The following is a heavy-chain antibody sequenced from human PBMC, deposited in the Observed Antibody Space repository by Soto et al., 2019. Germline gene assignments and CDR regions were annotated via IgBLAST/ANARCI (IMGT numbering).Heavy chain of an antibody. D-gene: IGHD6-13*01. V-gene: IGHV4-4*02. CDR2: VYRTGST. CDR3: ARARATIAAAAIFDC. Sequence: QVQLQESGPGLVKPSGTLSLTCAVSGGSISTSNWWSWVRQPPGKGLEWIGEVYRTGSTNYNPSRESRVIVAXAXAXXPSALKLTAVTAAATAVYYCARARATIAAAAIFDCWGQGTLVTVSS. CDR1: GGSISTSNW. J-gene: IGHJ4*02.